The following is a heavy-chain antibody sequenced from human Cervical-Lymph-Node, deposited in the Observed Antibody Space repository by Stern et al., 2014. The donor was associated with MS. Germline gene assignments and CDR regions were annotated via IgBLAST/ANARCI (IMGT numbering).Heavy chain of an antibody. J-gene: IGHJ4*02. CDR3: AHSRVKYCRGGTCYSSLFDY. V-gene: IGHV2-5*02. CDR2: IYLDDDK. Sequence: QITLKESGPTLVKPTQTVTLTCTLSGFSLTNAGVGVGWIRQPQGKALEWLALIYLDDDKLYSPSLKNRLTITKDPSKNQVVLTMTNVDPVDSATYYCAHSRVKYCRGGTCYSSLFDYWGQGTLVSVSS. CDR1: GFSLTNAGVG. D-gene: IGHD2-15*01.